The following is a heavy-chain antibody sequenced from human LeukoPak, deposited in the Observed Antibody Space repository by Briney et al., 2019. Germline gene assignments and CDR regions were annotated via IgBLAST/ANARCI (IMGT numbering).Heavy chain of an antibody. CDR3: ARITVEPWNWFDP. Sequence: SVKVSCKASGGTFGSYAISWVRQAPGQGLEWMGGIIPIFGTANYAQKFQGRVTITTDESTSTAYMELSSLRSEDTAVYYCARITVEPWNWFDPWGQGTLVTVSS. CDR1: GGTFGSYA. D-gene: IGHD1-14*01. V-gene: IGHV1-69*05. J-gene: IGHJ5*02. CDR2: IIPIFGTA.